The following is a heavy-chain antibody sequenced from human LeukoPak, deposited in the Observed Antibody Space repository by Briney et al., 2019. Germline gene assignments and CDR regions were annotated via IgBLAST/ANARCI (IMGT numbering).Heavy chain of an antibody. Sequence: GESLKISCKGSGYSFASYWIGWVRQMPGKGLEWMGIIYPGDSDTRDSPSFQGQVTISADKSISTAYLQWSSLKASDTAMYYCARQFDYGDYEGGYFDYWGQGTLVTVSS. J-gene: IGHJ4*02. CDR2: IYPGDSDT. CDR3: ARQFDYGDYEGGYFDY. D-gene: IGHD4-17*01. V-gene: IGHV5-51*01. CDR1: GYSFASYW.